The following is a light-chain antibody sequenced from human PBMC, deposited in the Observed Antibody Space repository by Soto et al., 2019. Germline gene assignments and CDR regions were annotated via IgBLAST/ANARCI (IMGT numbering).Light chain of an antibody. CDR2: SDD. J-gene: IGLJ3*02. V-gene: IGLV1-47*02. Sequence: QSVLTQPPSASGTPGQTVTISCSGNNSNIGSNFVFWYQQFPGTAPKLLIHSDDQRPSGVPDRFSGSKSGTSASLAISGLRAEDEAEYHCAAWDDILFAAFGGGTKSPS. CDR3: AAWDDILFAA. CDR1: NSNIGSNF.